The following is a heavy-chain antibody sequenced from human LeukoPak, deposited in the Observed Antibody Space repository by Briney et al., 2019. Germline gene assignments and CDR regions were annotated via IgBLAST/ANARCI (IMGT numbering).Heavy chain of an antibody. CDR2: ISTGGGST. J-gene: IGHJ4*02. Sequence: GGSLRLSCAASGFTFSSYAMSWVRQAPGKGLEWISAISTGGGSTYYADSVKGRCTISRDNSKSTVSLQMNALRAEDTAIYYCAKVADSGGYFPEYWGQGTLVTVSS. V-gene: IGHV3-23*01. D-gene: IGHD3-10*01. CDR3: AKVADSGGYFPEY. CDR1: GFTFSSYA.